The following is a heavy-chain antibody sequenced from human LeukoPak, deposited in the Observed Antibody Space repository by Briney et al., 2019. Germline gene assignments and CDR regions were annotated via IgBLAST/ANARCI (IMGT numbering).Heavy chain of an antibody. D-gene: IGHD2-2*01. J-gene: IGHJ4*02. Sequence: AASVKLTCKASADSLNDCCMEWERRAPGQGLEWMGWINANSGGTNYAQNFQGRVTMTRDTSISTVYMELNRLRSDDTAVYYCSRFRGSSNFDYWGPGTLVTVSS. CDR1: ADSLNDCC. CDR2: INANSGGT. V-gene: IGHV1-2*02. CDR3: SRFRGSSNFDY.